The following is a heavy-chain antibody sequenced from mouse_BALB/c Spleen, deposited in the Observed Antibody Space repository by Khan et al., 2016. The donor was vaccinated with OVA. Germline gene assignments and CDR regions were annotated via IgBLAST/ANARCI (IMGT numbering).Heavy chain of an antibody. CDR2: ISTYYGDA. V-gene: IGHV1S137*01. CDR3: ARGGLALYTMDY. Sequence: QVQLKESGAELVRPGVSVKISCKGSGYTFTDYAMHWVKQSHAKSLEWIGVISTYYGDANYNQQFKGKATMTVDKSSNTAYMDLARLTSEDSAIYYCARGGLALYTMDYWGQGTSVTVS. CDR1: GYTFTDYA. D-gene: IGHD2-2*01. J-gene: IGHJ4*01.